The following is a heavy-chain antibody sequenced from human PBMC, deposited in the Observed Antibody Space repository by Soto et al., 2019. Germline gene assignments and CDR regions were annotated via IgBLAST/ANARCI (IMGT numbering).Heavy chain of an antibody. CDR1: GGSLSSYY. V-gene: IGHV4-59*01. CDR3: ERGEAYDSSGYYYLDY. Sequence: AETLSLTCTVSGGSLSSYYWSWIRQPPGKGLEWIGYIYYSGSTNYNPSLKSRVTISVDTSKNQFSLKLSSVTAADTAVYYCERGEAYDSSGYYYLDYWGQGTLVTVSS. J-gene: IGHJ4*02. D-gene: IGHD3-22*01. CDR2: IYYSGST.